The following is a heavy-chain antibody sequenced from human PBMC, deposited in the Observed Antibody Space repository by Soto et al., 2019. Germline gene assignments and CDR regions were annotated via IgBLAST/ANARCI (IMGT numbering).Heavy chain of an antibody. J-gene: IGHJ6*02. CDR1: GDSVSSNSAA. V-gene: IGHV6-1*01. CDR2: TYYRSKWYN. D-gene: IGHD3-3*01. Sequence: QVQLQQSGPGLVKPSQTLSLTCAISGDSVSSNSAAWNWIRQSPSRGLEWLGRTYYRSKWYNDYAVSVKSRITINPDTSKNQFSLQLNSVTPEDTAVYYCARDGRFLEWLLLYGMDVWGQGTTVTVSS. CDR3: ARDGRFLEWLLLYGMDV.